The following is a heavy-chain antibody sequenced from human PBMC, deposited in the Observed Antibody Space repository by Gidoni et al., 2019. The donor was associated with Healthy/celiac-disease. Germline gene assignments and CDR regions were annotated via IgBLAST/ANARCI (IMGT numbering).Heavy chain of an antibody. J-gene: IGHJ4*02. Sequence: QATLKESGPALVKPTQTLTLTCTFAGFSLSTSGRRVSWIRQPPGKALEWLARIDWDDDKFYSTSLKTRLTISKDTSKNQVVLTMTNMDPVDTATYYCALNLDSSSWPARSPFDYWGQGTLVTVSS. V-gene: IGHV2-70*04. CDR3: ALNLDSSSWPARSPFDY. CDR2: IDWDDDK. D-gene: IGHD6-13*01. CDR1: GFSLSTSGRR.